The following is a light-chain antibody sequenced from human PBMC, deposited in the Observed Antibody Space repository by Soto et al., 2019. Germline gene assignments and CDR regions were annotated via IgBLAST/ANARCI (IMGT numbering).Light chain of an antibody. V-gene: IGLV2-14*01. J-gene: IGLJ1*01. CDR1: SSDVGGYDY. CDR3: SSYIRNSYV. Sequence: QSALTQPASVSGSPGQSITISCTRSSSDVGGYDYLSWYQQHPDKAPKLMIYDVSNRPSGVSNRFSGSKSGNTASLTISGLQAEDEADYYCSSYIRNSYVFGTGTKVTVL. CDR2: DVS.